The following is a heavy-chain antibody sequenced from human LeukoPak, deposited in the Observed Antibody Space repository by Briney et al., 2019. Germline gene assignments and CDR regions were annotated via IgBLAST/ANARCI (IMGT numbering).Heavy chain of an antibody. CDR2: ISSSGGST. CDR3: AKKMSITAASQVDY. V-gene: IGHV3-23*01. Sequence: GGSLRLSCAASGFTFSSYSMSRVRQAPGKGLEWVSAISSSGGSTDYTDSVKGRFTISRDNSKNTLYLQMNSLRAEDTAVYYCAKKMSITAASQVDYWGQGTLVTVSS. J-gene: IGHJ4*02. D-gene: IGHD1-20*01. CDR1: GFTFSSYS.